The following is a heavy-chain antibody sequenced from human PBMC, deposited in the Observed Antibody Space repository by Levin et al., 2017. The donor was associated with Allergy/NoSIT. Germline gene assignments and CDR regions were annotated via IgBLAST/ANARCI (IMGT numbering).Heavy chain of an antibody. D-gene: IGHD5-24*01. V-gene: IGHV3-30-3*01. J-gene: IGHJ4*02. CDR1: GFTFSSYA. CDR3: ARDSGRRRDGYPFDY. CDR2: ISYDGSNK. Sequence: GGSLRLSCAASGFTFSSYAMHWVRQAPGKGLEWVAVISYDGSNKYYADSVKGRFTISRDNSKNTLYLQMNSLRAEDTAVYYCARDSGRRRDGYPFDYWGQGTLVTVSS.